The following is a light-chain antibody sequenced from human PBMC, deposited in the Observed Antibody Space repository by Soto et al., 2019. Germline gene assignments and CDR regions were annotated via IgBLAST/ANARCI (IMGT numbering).Light chain of an antibody. Sequence: QSALTQPASVSGSPGQSITISCTGTSSDVGGYNYVSWYQQHPGKAPKLIIYDVTNRPSGVSDRFSGSKSGNTASLTISGLQAEDGTDYYCSSYTSSSTPFVFGTRTKVTVL. J-gene: IGLJ1*01. CDR2: DVT. V-gene: IGLV2-14*03. CDR3: SSYTSSSTPFV. CDR1: SSDVGGYNY.